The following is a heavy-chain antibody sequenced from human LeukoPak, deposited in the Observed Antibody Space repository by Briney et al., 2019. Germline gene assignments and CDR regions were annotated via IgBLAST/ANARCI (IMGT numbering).Heavy chain of an antibody. Sequence: GASVKVSCKASGGTFSSYTISWVRQAPGQGLEWMGRIIPMLGIANYAQKFQGRVTITADKSTSTAYMELSSLRSEDTAVYYCARTGYSSSWYGDYYFDYWGQGTLVTVSS. V-gene: IGHV1-69*02. CDR3: ARTGYSSSWYGDYYFDY. CDR1: GGTFSSYT. D-gene: IGHD6-13*01. CDR2: IIPMLGIA. J-gene: IGHJ4*02.